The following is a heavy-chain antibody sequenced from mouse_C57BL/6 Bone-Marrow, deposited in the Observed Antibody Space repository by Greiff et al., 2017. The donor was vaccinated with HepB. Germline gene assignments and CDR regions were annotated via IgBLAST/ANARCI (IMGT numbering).Heavy chain of an antibody. Sequence: VQLQESGTELVKPGASVKLSCKASGYTFTSYWMHWVKQRPGQGLEWIGNINPSNGGTNYNEKFKSKATLTVDKSSSTAYMQLSSLTSEDSAVYYCARLGPYDFFDYWGQGTTLTVSS. D-gene: IGHD2-4*01. V-gene: IGHV1-53*01. J-gene: IGHJ2*01. CDR2: INPSNGGT. CDR1: GYTFTSYW. CDR3: ARLGPYDFFDY.